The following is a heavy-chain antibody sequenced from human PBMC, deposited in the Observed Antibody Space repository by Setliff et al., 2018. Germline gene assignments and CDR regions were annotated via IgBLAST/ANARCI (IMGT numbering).Heavy chain of an antibody. Sequence: ASVKVSCKASGYNFAESIVSWVRQAPGQGLEWMGWISAYNCHTYSAQKFQARVTLTTDTSTNMAYMELRGLRSDDTAIYYCLRLARYCTTIACHRTLGEEVWGQGTLVTVSS. CDR1: GYNFAESI. J-gene: IGHJ4*02. V-gene: IGHV1-18*01. CDR2: ISAYNCHT. D-gene: IGHD2-8*01. CDR3: LRLARYCTTIACHRTLGEEV.